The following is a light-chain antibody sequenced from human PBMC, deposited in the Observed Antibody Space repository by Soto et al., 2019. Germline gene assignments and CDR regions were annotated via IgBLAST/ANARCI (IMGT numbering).Light chain of an antibody. Sequence: EIVLTPSPATLSLSPVERATLSCRASQSITNYLGWYQQKPGQAPRLLIYAASSRATGIPDRFSGSGSGTDFTLTISRLEPEDFAVYYCQQYGNSPQTFGQGTKVDIK. CDR3: QQYGNSPQT. V-gene: IGKV3-20*01. CDR1: QSITNY. CDR2: AAS. J-gene: IGKJ1*01.